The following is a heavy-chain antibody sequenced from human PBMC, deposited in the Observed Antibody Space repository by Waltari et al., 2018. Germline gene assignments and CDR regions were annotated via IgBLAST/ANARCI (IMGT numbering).Heavy chain of an antibody. CDR3: AKVESSPAAAGTVRY. CDR1: GFTFSSYA. V-gene: IGHV3-23*01. D-gene: IGHD6-13*01. Sequence: EVQLLESGGGLVQPGGSLRLSCAASGFTFSSYAMSWFRQAPGKGLEWVSAISGSGGSTYYADSVKGRFTISRDKSKNTLYLQMNSLRAEDTAVYYCAKVESSPAAAGTVRYWGQGTLVTVSS. J-gene: IGHJ4*02. CDR2: ISGSGGST.